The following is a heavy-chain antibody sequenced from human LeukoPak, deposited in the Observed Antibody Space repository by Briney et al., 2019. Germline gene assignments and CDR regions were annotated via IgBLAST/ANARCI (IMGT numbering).Heavy chain of an antibody. V-gene: IGHV3-23*01. CDR1: GFTFSSYA. Sequence: PGGSLRLSCAASGFTFSSYAMSWVRQAPGKGLEWVSVISASGRNTYYSESAKGQFTISRDNSKNTLYLQMSSPRAEDTAVYYCVRRGSNYPYYMDVWGKGTTATVSS. CDR2: ISASGRNT. CDR3: VRRGSNYPYYMDV. J-gene: IGHJ6*03.